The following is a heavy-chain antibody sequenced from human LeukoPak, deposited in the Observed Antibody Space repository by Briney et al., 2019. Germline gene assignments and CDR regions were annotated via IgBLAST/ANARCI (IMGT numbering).Heavy chain of an antibody. CDR2: IIPILGIA. CDR1: GGTFSSYT. V-gene: IGHV1-69*04. Sequence: SVKVSCKASGGTFSSYTISWVRQAPGQGLEWMGRIIPILGIANYAQKFQCRVTITADKSTSTAYMELSSLRSEDTAVYYCARDSSNRWELPNWGQGTLVTVSS. D-gene: IGHD1-26*01. J-gene: IGHJ4*02. CDR3: ARDSSNRWELPN.